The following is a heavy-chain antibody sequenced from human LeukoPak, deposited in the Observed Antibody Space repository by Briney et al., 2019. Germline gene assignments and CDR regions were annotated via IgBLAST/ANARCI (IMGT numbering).Heavy chain of an antibody. CDR2: IKQDASEK. CDR3: ASLFYSSSWYYSNY. Sequence: PGGSLRLSCAASGFTFSNYWMAWVRQAPGKGLEWVAKIKQDASEKYYVDSVKGRFTISRDNAKNSLFLQMNGLRAEDTAIYYCASLFYSSSWYYSNYWGQGTLVTVSS. CDR1: GFTFSNYW. V-gene: IGHV3-7*01. D-gene: IGHD6-13*01. J-gene: IGHJ4*02.